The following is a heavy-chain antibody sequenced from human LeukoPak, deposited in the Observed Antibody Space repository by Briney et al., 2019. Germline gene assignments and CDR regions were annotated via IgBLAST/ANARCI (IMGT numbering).Heavy chain of an antibody. CDR2: IIPIFGTA. CDR1: GGTFSSYA. D-gene: IGHD6-19*01. V-gene: IGHV1-69*06. Sequence: ASVKVSCKASGGTFSSYAISWVRQAPGQGLEWMGGIIPIFGTANYAQKFQGRVTITADKSTSTAYMELSSLRSEDTAVYYCARDPPGSGWYFGAFDIWGQGTMVTVSS. CDR3: ARDPPGSGWYFGAFDI. J-gene: IGHJ3*02.